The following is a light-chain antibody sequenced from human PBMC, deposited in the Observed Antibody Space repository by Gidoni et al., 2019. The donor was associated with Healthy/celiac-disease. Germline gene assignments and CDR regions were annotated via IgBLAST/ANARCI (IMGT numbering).Light chain of an antibody. V-gene: IGKV3-11*01. CDR3: QQRSNWPLFT. J-gene: IGKJ3*01. CDR2: DAS. CDR1: QSASSY. Sequence: EIVLTQSPATLSLSPGERATLSCRASQSASSYLAWYQQKPGQDPRLLIYDASNRATGIPARFSGSGSGTDFTLTISSLEPEDFAVYYCQQRSNWPLFTFGPGTKVDIK.